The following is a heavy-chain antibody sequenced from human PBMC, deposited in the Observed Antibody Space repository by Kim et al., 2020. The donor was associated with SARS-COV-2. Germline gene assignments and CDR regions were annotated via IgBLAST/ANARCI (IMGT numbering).Heavy chain of an antibody. CDR3: ARRMDCSSTSCYSYYYYGMGV. D-gene: IGHD2-2*01. CDR1: GYSFTSYW. CDR2: IYPGDSDT. J-gene: IGHJ6*02. Sequence: GESLKISCKGSGYSFTSYWIGWVRQMPGKGLEWMGIIYPGDSDTRYSPSFQGQVTISADKSISTAYLQWSSLKASDTAMYYCARRMDCSSTSCYSYYYYGMGVGGQGTTVTVSS. V-gene: IGHV5-51*01.